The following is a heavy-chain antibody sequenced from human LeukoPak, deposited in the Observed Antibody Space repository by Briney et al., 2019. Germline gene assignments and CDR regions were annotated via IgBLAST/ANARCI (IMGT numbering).Heavy chain of an antibody. V-gene: IGHV1-18*01. CDR1: GYTFTNYG. Sequence: ASVKVSCKASGYTFTNYGVSWVRQAPGQGLEWMGWISAYNGNIKYAQKLQGRVTMTTDTSTSTAYMELRSLRSDDTAMYYCARDVCPNGVCYTDYWGQGTLVTVSS. D-gene: IGHD2-8*01. CDR3: ARDVCPNGVCYTDY. J-gene: IGHJ4*02. CDR2: ISAYNGNI.